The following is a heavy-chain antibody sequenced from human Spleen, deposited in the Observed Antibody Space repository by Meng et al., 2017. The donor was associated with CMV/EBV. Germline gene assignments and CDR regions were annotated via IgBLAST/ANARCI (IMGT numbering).Heavy chain of an antibody. D-gene: IGHD2-2*03. J-gene: IGHJ6*02. CDR2: IGTAGDT. CDR3: AKDHGYCSSTSCHGYYGMDV. CDR1: GFTFSSYD. Sequence: GESLKISCAACGFTFSSYDMHWVRQATGKGLEWVSAIGTAGDTYYPGSVKGQFTISRENAKNSLYLQMNSLRAEDTALYYCAKDHGYCSSTSCHGYYGMDVWGQGTTVTVSS. V-gene: IGHV3-13*03.